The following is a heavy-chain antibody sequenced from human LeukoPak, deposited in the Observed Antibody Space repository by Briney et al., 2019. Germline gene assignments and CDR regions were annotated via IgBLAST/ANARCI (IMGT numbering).Heavy chain of an antibody. CDR2: IWYDGSYK. CDR3: AREYCGGHCGGMDG. J-gene: IGHJ6*02. CDR1: GFSFGSYA. V-gene: IGHV3-33*01. D-gene: IGHD2-21*02. Sequence: GRSLRLSCAASGFSFGSYAMHWVRQAPDKGLEWVAFIWYDGSYKYYGDSVKGRFTISRDNSKNTLYLQMNSLRVEDTATYYCAREYCGGHCGGMDGWGQGSTVTVS.